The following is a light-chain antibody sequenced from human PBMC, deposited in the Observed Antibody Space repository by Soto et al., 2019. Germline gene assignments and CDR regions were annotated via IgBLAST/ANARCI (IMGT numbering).Light chain of an antibody. Sequence: EIVLTQSPATLSLSPGERAALSCGASQSVSSNYLAWYQQKPGLAPRLLIYDTSRRATGIPDRFSGSGSGADFILSISRLEPEDFAVYYCQQYGSSPWTFGQGTKVDIK. J-gene: IGKJ1*01. V-gene: IGKV3D-20*01. CDR1: QSVSSNY. CDR2: DTS. CDR3: QQYGSSPWT.